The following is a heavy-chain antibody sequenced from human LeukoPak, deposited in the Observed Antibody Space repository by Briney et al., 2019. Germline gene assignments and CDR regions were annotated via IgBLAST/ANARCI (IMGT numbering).Heavy chain of an antibody. V-gene: IGHV3-21*01. CDR1: GFTFSSYS. CDR2: ISSSSSYI. Sequence: PGGSLRLSCAASGFTFSSYSMNWVRQAPGKGLEWVSSISSSSSYIYYADSVKGRFTISRDNAKNSLYLQMNSLRAEDTAVYYCAREVVWDYDYVWGSYRSTAFDYWGQGTLVIVSS. D-gene: IGHD3-16*02. J-gene: IGHJ4*02. CDR3: AREVVWDYDYVWGSYRSTAFDY.